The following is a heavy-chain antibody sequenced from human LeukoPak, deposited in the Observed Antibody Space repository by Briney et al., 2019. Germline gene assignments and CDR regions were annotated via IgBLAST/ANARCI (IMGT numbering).Heavy chain of an antibody. CDR1: GYTFTSYG. CDR2: ISAYNGNT. CDR3: ARSSELRYFDWLFIFGSFDY. D-gene: IGHD3-9*01. J-gene: IGHJ4*02. V-gene: IGHV1-18*04. Sequence: ASLKVSCKASGYTFTSYGISWVRQAPGQGLEWMGWISAYNGNTNYAQKLQGRVTMTTDTSTSTAYMELRSLRSDDTAVYYCARSSELRYFDWLFIFGSFDYWGQGTLVTVSS.